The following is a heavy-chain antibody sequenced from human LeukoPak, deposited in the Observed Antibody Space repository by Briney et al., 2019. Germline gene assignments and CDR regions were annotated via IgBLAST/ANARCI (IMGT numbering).Heavy chain of an antibody. D-gene: IGHD3-10*01. V-gene: IGHV3-48*02. CDR1: GFTFSSYN. CDR3: ARLEYYYVSGNYYKLFDY. CDR2: ISSSGSTI. J-gene: IGHJ4*02. Sequence: GSMRLSCAASGFTFSSYNMNWVRQAPGKGLEWVSDISSSGSTIYFADSVKGRFTISRDNAKNSLYLQMNSLRDEDTAVYYCARLEYYYVSGNYYKLFDYWGQGTLVTVCS.